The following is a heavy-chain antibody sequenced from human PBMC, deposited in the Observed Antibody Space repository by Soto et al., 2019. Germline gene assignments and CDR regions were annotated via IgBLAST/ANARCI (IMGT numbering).Heavy chain of an antibody. V-gene: IGHV4-39*01. J-gene: IGHJ5*02. Sequence: SETLSLTCTVSGGSITNRICYWGWIRQHPGKGQEWIGTVYYSGSTYYNPSLKSRVTMSVDTSTNQFSLKLSSVTAADTAVYYCARGVGSGSYYNQYNWFDPWGQGTLVTVSS. CDR1: GGSITNRICY. D-gene: IGHD3-10*01. CDR3: ARGVGSGSYYNQYNWFDP. CDR2: VYYSGST.